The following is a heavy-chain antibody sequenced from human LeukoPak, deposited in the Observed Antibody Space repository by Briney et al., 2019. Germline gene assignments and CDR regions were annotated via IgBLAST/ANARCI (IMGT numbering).Heavy chain of an antibody. Sequence: GGSLRLFCVVSGFPFSDYYMNWIRQAPGKGLEWIAYISSASTTIQYAGSVKGRFTIYRDNDQHSMFLQMSTLRAEETAVYHCAGSYSGYDWSDSWGQGTLVTVSS. J-gene: IGHJ4*02. CDR1: GFPFSDYY. D-gene: IGHD5-12*01. V-gene: IGHV3-11*01. CDR3: AGSYSGYDWSDS. CDR2: ISSASTTI.